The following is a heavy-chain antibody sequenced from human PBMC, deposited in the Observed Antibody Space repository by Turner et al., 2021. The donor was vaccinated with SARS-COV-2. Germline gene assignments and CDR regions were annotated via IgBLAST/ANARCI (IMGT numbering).Heavy chain of an antibody. CDR1: GYTFTSYD. CDR3: ALSKDGYKYYY. Sequence: QVQLVPSGAAVKTPGAAVKVSCKASGYTFTSYDINWVRQATGQGLEWMGWMNTNSDYTGYAQKFQGRVTMTRNTSISTAYMELSSLRSEDTAVYYCALSKDGYKYYYWGQGTLVTVSS. J-gene: IGHJ4*02. CDR2: MNTNSDYT. D-gene: IGHD5-12*01. V-gene: IGHV1-8*01.